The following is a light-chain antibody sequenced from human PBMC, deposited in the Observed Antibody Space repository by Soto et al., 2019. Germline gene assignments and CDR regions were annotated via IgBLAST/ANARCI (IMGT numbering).Light chain of an antibody. J-gene: IGKJ1*01. CDR2: GAS. V-gene: IGKV3-15*01. CDR1: QSVSGN. Sequence: IGMTQSPATVSGSPGERVTLYCRARQSVSGNVAWYHQKPGQPPRLLVYGASTTATDIPARFFVSGSETDFNLTIPRLQSEDFGIYYCQQFNSWARTFGQGTKVAIK. CDR3: QQFNSWART.